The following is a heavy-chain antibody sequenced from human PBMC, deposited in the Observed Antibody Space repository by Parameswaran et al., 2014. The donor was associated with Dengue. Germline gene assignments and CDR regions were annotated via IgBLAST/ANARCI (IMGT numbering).Heavy chain of an antibody. CDR3: ARSNGRGYCSSTNCYRPFDY. Sequence: VRQAPGKGLEWIGEIYHSGSTNYNPSLKSRVTISVDKSKNQFSLKLSSVTAADTAVFYCARSNGRGYCSSTNCYRPFDYWGQGTLVTVSS. J-gene: IGHJ4*02. V-gene: IGHV4-4*02. CDR2: IYHSGST. D-gene: IGHD2-2*01.